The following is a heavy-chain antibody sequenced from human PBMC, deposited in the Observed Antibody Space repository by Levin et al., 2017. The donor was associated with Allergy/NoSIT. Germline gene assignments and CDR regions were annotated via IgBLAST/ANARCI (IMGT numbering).Heavy chain of an antibody. V-gene: IGHV1-69*13. D-gene: IGHD3-10*01. CDR2: IIPAFAST. CDR3: ARPRGGFYGSGSFDS. Sequence: ASVKVSCKAFGGTLRNYPISWVRQAPGQGLEWMGGIIPAFASTNYAQKFQGRVTITADESTRTAYMELRSLRSEDTAVFFCARPRGGFYGSGSFDSWGQGTLVTVSS. CDR1: GGTLRNYP. J-gene: IGHJ4*02.